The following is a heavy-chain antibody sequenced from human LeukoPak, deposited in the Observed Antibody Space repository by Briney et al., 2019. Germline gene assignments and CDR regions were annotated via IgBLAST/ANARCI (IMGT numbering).Heavy chain of an antibody. D-gene: IGHD3-22*01. Sequence: SETLSLTCAVSGASISSGDYSWSWIRQPPGKGLEWIGYTYHGGSSYSNPSLKSRVTISVDTSKNQFSLKVNSVTAADTAVYYCARIYGSSGYHFDYWGQGTLVTVSS. CDR1: GASISSGDYS. V-gene: IGHV4-30-2*01. J-gene: IGHJ4*02. CDR3: ARIYGSSGYHFDY. CDR2: TYHGGSS.